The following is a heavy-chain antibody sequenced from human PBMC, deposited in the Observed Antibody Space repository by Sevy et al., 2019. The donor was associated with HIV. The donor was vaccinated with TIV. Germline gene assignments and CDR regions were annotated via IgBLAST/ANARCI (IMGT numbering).Heavy chain of an antibody. CDR1: GFTFTEFV. D-gene: IGHD3-22*01. Sequence: GGSLRLSCAASGFTFTEFVMSWVRQAPGKGLEWVSTINSGGGSTYYAESVKGRFTISRDNSQNTLDLQMNSLRAEDTAVYYCAKDVVGGYYDSSGYSDHWGQGTLVTVSS. V-gene: IGHV3-23*01. CDR3: AKDVVGGYYDSSGYSDH. CDR2: INSGGGST. J-gene: IGHJ4*02.